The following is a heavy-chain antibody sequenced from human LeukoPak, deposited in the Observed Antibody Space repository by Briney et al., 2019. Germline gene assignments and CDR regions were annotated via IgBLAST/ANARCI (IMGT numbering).Heavy chain of an antibody. Sequence: PSETLSLTCTVSGGSISSYYWSWIRQPPGKGLEWIGYIYYSGSTNYNPSLKSRVTISVDTSKNQFSLKLSSVTAADTAVYYCARGKERRSPYYYYYMDVWGKGTTVTISS. CDR2: IYYSGST. CDR1: GGSISSYY. V-gene: IGHV4-59*01. D-gene: IGHD1-1*01. CDR3: ARGKERRSPYYYYYMDV. J-gene: IGHJ6*03.